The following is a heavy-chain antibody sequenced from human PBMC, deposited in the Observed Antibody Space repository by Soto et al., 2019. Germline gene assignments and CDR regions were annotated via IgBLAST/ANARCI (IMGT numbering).Heavy chain of an antibody. CDR1: SYTFTSYG. D-gene: IGHD6-6*01. CDR2: ISAYNGNT. CDR3: ARDFSSSCGSYYYYGMDV. V-gene: IGHV1-18*01. J-gene: IGHJ6*04. Sequence: ASVKVSCKASSYTFTSYGISWGRQAPGQGLEWMGWISAYNGNTNYAQKLQGRVTMTTDTSTSTAYMELRSLRSDDTAVYYCARDFSSSCGSYYYYGMDVWGEGTTVTVSS.